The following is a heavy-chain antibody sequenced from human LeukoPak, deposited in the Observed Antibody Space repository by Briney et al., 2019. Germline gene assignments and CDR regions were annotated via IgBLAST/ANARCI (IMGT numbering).Heavy chain of an antibody. CDR3: ARAITTSGFRTDY. CDR1: GYTFTGYD. CDR2: ISADNTNT. J-gene: IGHJ4*02. V-gene: IGHV1-18*01. Sequence: GASVKVSCKASGYTFTGYDISWVRQAPAQGLEWMGWISADNTNTNYAQKLQGRVTMTTDTSTRTAYMELRSLRSDDTALYYCARAITTSGFRTDYWGQGTLVTVSS. D-gene: IGHD2/OR15-2a*01.